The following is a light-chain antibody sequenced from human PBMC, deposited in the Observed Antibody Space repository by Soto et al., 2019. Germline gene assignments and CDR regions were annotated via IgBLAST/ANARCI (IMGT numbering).Light chain of an antibody. CDR2: LNSDGSH. CDR1: SGHSSYA. J-gene: IGLJ2*01. CDR3: QNWVTGIVV. Sequence: VLTQSPSASASLGASVKLTCTLSSGHSSYAIAWHQQQPEKGPRYLMKLNSDGSHSKGDGIPDRFSGSSSGAERYLTISSLQSEDEADYYCQNWVTGIVVFGGGTKLTVL. V-gene: IGLV4-69*01.